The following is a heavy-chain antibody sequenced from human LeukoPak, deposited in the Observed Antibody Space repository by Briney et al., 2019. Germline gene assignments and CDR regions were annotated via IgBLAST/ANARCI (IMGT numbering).Heavy chain of an antibody. CDR1: GFTLRSYG. CDR3: ARDRSHEDAIDN. D-gene: IGHD3-16*01. V-gene: IGHV3-33*01. CDR2: IWHDGSVL. J-gene: IGHJ4*02. Sequence: GGSLRLSCAASGFTLRSYGMHWVRQAPGEGLEWVAVIWHDGSVLDYSESVKGRFTVSRDNRKNTLYLQMDSLRVEDTAVYYCARDRSHEDAIDNWGQGTLVTVSS.